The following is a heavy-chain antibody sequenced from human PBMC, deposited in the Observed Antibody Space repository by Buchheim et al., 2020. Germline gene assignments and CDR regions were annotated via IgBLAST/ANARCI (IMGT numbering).Heavy chain of an antibody. D-gene: IGHD3-22*01. V-gene: IGHV3-11*01. CDR1: GFTFFDYY. J-gene: IGHJ6*02. CDR3: ARDDYYDSSGRYYYYGMDV. Sequence: QVQLVESGGGLVKPGGSLRLSCVASGFTFFDYYMSCIRQAPGKGVEWVSYISSSGSTIYYADSVKGRFTISRDNAKNSLYLQMNCQRAEVTAVYYCARDDYYDSSGRYYYYGMDVWGQGTT. CDR2: ISSSGSTI.